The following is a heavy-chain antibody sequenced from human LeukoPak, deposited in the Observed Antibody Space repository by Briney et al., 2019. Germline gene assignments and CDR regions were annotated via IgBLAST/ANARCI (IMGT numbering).Heavy chain of an antibody. CDR3: ARDGPAQMVEFDY. J-gene: IGHJ4*02. D-gene: IGHD3-10*01. V-gene: IGHV1-2*02. CDR1: GYTFSGTGWY. Sequence: DSVKVSCKASGYTFSGTGWYLYWLRQAPGQGLECMGWIYPNNGATAYAQKFQGRVAMTRDTSISTAYMELRRLRPEDTAVYCCARDGPAQMVEFDYWGQGTLVTVSS. CDR2: IYPNNGAT.